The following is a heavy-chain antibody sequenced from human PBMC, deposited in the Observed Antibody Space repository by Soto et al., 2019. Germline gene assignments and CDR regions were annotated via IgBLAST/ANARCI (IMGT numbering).Heavy chain of an antibody. V-gene: IGHV4-34*01. CDR2: INHSGST. CDR1: GGSFSGYY. J-gene: IGHJ6*02. D-gene: IGHD3-3*01. CDR3: ARDRTIFGVVKYYYGMDV. Sequence: LSLTCAVYGGSFSGYYWSWIRQPPGKGLEWIGEINHSGSTNYNPSLKSRVTISVDTSKNQFSLKLSSVTAADTAVYYCARDRTIFGVVKYYYGMDVWGQGTTVTVSS.